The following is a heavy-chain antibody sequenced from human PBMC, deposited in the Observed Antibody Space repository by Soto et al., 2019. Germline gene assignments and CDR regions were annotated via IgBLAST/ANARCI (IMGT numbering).Heavy chain of an antibody. Sequence: QVQLVESGGGVVQPGRSLGLSCAASGFTFSSYGMHWVRQAPGKGLEWVAVIWYDGSNKYYADSVKGRFTISRDNSKNTLYLQMNSLRAEDTAVYYCARMMGLAAAGTFVQSNDYWGQGTLVTVSS. CDR2: IWYDGSNK. D-gene: IGHD6-13*01. V-gene: IGHV3-33*01. J-gene: IGHJ4*02. CDR1: GFTFSSYG. CDR3: ARMMGLAAAGTFVQSNDY.